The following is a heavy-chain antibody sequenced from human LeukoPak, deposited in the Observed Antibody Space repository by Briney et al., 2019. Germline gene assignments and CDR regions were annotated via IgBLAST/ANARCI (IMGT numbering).Heavy chain of an antibody. J-gene: IGHJ5*02. D-gene: IGHD2-21*02. CDR2: ISSSSGTI. CDR3: AKDKTDIWFDP. CDR1: GFTFSSNS. V-gene: IGHV3-48*01. Sequence: PGGSLRLSCAASGFTFSSNSMNWVRQAPGKGLEWVSYISSSSGTIYYADSVKGRFTIPRDNAKNSLYLQMNNLRAEDTAVYYCAKDKTDIWFDPWGQGTLVTVSS.